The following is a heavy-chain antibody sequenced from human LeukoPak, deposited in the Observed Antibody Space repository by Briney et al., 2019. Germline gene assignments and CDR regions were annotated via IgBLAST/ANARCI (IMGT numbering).Heavy chain of an antibody. D-gene: IGHD3-10*01. J-gene: IGHJ4*02. CDR2: IIPIFGTA. Sequence: SVKVSCKASGGTFSSYAISWVRQAPGQGLEWMGGIIPIFGTANYAQEFQGRVTITADESTSTAYMELSSLRSEDTAVYYCARALLWFGEFDYWGQGTLSPSPQ. CDR1: GGTFSSYA. CDR3: ARALLWFGEFDY. V-gene: IGHV1-69*01.